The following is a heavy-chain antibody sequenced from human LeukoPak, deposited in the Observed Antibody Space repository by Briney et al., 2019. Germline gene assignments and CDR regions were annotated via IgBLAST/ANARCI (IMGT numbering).Heavy chain of an antibody. D-gene: IGHD2-2*01. V-gene: IGHV3-74*01. J-gene: IGHJ4*02. CDR3: ARLQPLVIPAAKLGFDY. CDR2: ISDEGSHT. Sequence: GGSLRLSCAASGFTFSSYWMHWVRQAPGKGLVWVSRISDEGSHTFYADSVKGRFAMSRDNAKNTLYLQMNSLRAEDTAVYYCARLQPLVIPAAKLGFDYWGQGTLVTVSS. CDR1: GFTFSSYW.